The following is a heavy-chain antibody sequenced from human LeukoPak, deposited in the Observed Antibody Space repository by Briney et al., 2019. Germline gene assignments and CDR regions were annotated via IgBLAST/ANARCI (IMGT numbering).Heavy chain of an antibody. J-gene: IGHJ4*02. V-gene: IGHV3-30*18. CDR1: GFTFSSYG. Sequence: PEGSLRLSCAASGFTFSSYGMHWVRQAPGKGLEWVAGISYDGRSKEYVDSVKGRFTISRDNSKNTLYLQMNSLKAEDTAVYYCAKDRGYSHGFDYWGQGTLVTVSS. CDR3: AKDRGYSHGFDY. D-gene: IGHD5-18*01. CDR2: ISYDGRSK.